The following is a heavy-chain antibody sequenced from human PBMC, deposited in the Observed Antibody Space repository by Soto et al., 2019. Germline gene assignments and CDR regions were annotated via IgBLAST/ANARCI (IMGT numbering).Heavy chain of an antibody. V-gene: IGHV3-9*01. CDR2: ISWNSGSI. J-gene: IGHJ4*02. CDR1: GFTFDDYA. CDR3: AKGVGLELRMDYFDY. D-gene: IGHD1-7*01. Sequence: EVQLVESGGGLVQPGRSLRLSCAASGFTFDDYAMHWVRQAPGKGLEWVSGISWNSGSIGYADSVKGRFTISRDNAKNSQDLQMNSVRAGDTALYYCAKGVGLELRMDYFDYWGQGTLVPVSS.